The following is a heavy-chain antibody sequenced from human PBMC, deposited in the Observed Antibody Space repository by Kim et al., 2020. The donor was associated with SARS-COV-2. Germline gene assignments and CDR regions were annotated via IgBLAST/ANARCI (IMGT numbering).Heavy chain of an antibody. J-gene: IGHJ4*02. V-gene: IGHV4-59*01. Sequence: SETLSLTCTVSSDSISSYYWSWIRQLPGKGLEWLGYIYYSGSTDYNPSLKSRVTISWDTSKNQVSLDVTSVSAADTAVYYCTRSEGRGSWLQFDYWGQGMLVTVSS. CDR2: IYYSGST. CDR3: TRSEGRGSWLQFDY. CDR1: SDSISSYY. D-gene: IGHD6-13*01.